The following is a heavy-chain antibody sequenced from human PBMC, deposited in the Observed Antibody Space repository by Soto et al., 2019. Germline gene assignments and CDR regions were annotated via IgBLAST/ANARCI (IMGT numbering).Heavy chain of an antibody. J-gene: IGHJ3*02. CDR2: INSDGSST. CDR1: GFTFSSYW. D-gene: IGHD3-10*01. CDR3: ARGAQRGVVRLDAFDI. V-gene: IGHV3-74*01. Sequence: PGGSLRLPCAASGFTFSSYWMHWVRQAPGKGLVWVSRINSDGSSTSYADSVKGRFTISRDNAKNTLYLQMNSLRAEDTAVYYCARGAQRGVVRLDAFDIWGQGTMVTVSS.